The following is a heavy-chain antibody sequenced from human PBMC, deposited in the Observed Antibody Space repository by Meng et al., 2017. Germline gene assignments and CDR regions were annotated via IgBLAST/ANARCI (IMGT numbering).Heavy chain of an antibody. CDR3: AHRRGDSREGWFDP. D-gene: IGHD2-21*02. Sequence: QITLKESGPTLVKPTQTLPLTCTFSGLSLSTSGVGVGWIRQPPGKALEWLALIYWDDDKRYSPSLKSRLTITKDTSKNQVVLTMTNMDPVDTATYYCAHRRGDSREGWFDPWGQGTLVTVSS. CDR2: IYWDDDK. V-gene: IGHV2-5*02. CDR1: GLSLSTSGVG. J-gene: IGHJ5*02.